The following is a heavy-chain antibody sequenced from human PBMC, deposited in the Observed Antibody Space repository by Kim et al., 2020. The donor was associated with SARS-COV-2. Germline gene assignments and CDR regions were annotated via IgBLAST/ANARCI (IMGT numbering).Heavy chain of an antibody. D-gene: IGHD6-19*01. CDR3: ARVGGSGWCPSYYFDH. V-gene: IGHV3-30*03. J-gene: IGHJ4*02. Sequence: GGSLRLSCATSGFTLSIHGIHWVRQAPGRGLEWVAVSPYGGGNKNYADSVKGRFTISRDTSKNRLYLQMSSLRVEDTAVYYCARVGGSGWCPSYYFDHWGQGTLVTVSS. CDR2: SPYGGGNK. CDR1: GFTLSIHG.